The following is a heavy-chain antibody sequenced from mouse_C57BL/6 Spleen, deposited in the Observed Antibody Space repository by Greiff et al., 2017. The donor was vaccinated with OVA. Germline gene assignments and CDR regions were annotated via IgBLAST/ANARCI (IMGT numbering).Heavy chain of an antibody. V-gene: IGHV1-69*01. Sequence: QVQLQQPGAELVMPGASVKLSCKASGYTFTSYWMHWVKQRPGQGLEWIGEIDPSDSYTNYNQKFKGKSTLTVDKSSSTAYMQLSSLTSEDSAVYDGASLYYDYDGGVRYFDYWGQGTTLTVSS. J-gene: IGHJ2*01. CDR2: IDPSDSYT. CDR1: GYTFTSYW. CDR3: ASLYYDYDGGVRYFDY. D-gene: IGHD2-4*01.